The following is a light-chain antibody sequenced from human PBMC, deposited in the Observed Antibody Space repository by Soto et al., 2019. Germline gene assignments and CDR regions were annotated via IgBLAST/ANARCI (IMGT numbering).Light chain of an antibody. CDR2: DAS. CDR1: QDISNY. Sequence: DIQMTQSPSSLSASVGDRVTITCQASQDISNYLKWYQQKPGKAPKLLIYDASNLETGVPSRFSGSGSGTDFTFTISSLQPEDIATYYCQQYDNLPMYTVGQGTKLEIK. J-gene: IGKJ2*01. CDR3: QQYDNLPMYT. V-gene: IGKV1-33*01.